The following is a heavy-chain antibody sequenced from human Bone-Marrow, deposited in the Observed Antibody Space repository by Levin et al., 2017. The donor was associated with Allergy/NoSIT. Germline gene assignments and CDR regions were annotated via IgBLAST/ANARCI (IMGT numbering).Heavy chain of an antibody. CDR1: GFTFSTYA. V-gene: IGHV3-23*01. J-gene: IGHJ6*02. CDR3: AKESSQPVPFFGKSTFTYYGLDV. Sequence: PGGSLRLSCSASGFTFSTYAMTWVRQAPGKGLDWVSSVIGSGDDTYYADSVKGRFTISRDNSKNTLYLQMNSLRAEDTAVYYCAKESSQPVPFFGKSTFTYYGLDVWGQGTTVTVSS. D-gene: IGHD3-10*01. CDR2: VIGSGDDT.